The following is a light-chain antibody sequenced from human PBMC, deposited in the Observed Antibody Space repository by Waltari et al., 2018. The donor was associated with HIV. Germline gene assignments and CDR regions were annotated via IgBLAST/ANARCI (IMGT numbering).Light chain of an antibody. CDR1: RSNIGKNF. CDR2: RND. Sequence: QSVLTQPPSASGTPGQRVTISCSGSRSNIGKNFIYWYQQFPGTAPKLLIYRNDQRPSGVPDRFSGSKSGTSASLAISGLRSEDEADYYCATWDDSLSGWVFGGGTILTVL. CDR3: ATWDDSLSGWV. V-gene: IGLV1-47*01. J-gene: IGLJ3*02.